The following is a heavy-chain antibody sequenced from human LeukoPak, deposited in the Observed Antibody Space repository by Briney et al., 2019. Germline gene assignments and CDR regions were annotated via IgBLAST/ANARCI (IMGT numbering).Heavy chain of an antibody. D-gene: IGHD5-12*01. CDR2: IYYSGST. CDR3: AIGYSGYDYADY. J-gene: IGHJ4*02. CDR1: GGSISSYY. V-gene: IGHV4-59*01. Sequence: SETLSLTCTVSGGSISSYYWSWIRQPPGKGLEWIGYIYYSGSTNYNPSLKSRVTISVDTSKNQFSLKLSSVTAADTAVYYCAIGYSGYDYADYWGQGTLVTVSS.